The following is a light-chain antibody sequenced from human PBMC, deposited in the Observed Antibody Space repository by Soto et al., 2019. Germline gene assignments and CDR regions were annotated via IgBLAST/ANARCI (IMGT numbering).Light chain of an antibody. CDR2: AAS. CDR1: QSISSW. V-gene: IGKV1-12*01. CDR3: PQANSFPLT. J-gene: IGKJ4*01. Sequence: DIQMTQSPSSVSASVGDRVTITCRASQSISSWLAWYQQKPGKAPKLLIYAASSLHSGVPLRFSGNGSATDFSLTTASLPPEDFATYYYPQANSFPLTFGGGTKVEIK.